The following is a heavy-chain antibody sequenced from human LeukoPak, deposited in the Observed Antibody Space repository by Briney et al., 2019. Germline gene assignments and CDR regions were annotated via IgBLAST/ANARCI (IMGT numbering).Heavy chain of an antibody. J-gene: IGHJ4*02. CDR3: ARAGVTPDYFDY. D-gene: IGHD4-23*01. Sequence: GGSLRLSCAASGFTVSSNYMSWVRQAPGKGLEWVSVIYSGGSTYYADSVKGRFTISRDNSKNTLYLQMNSLRAEDTAVYYCARAGVTPDYFDYWGQGTLVTVSS. CDR1: GFTVSSNY. CDR2: IYSGGST. V-gene: IGHV3-66*01.